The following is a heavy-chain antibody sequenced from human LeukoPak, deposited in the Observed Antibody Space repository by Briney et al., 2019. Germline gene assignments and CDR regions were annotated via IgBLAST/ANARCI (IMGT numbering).Heavy chain of an antibody. CDR2: IWYDGSNK. Sequence: PGGSLRLSCAASGFTFSSYGMHWVRQAPGKGLEWVAVIWYDGSNKYYADSVKGRFTISRDNSKNTLYLQMSSLRAEDTAVYYCARFDYGGNLGFDYWGQGTLVTVSS. D-gene: IGHD4-23*01. V-gene: IGHV3-33*01. CDR3: ARFDYGGNLGFDY. J-gene: IGHJ4*02. CDR1: GFTFSSYG.